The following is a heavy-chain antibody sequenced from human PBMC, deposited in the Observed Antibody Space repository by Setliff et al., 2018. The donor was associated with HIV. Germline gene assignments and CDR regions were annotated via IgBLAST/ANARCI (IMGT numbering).Heavy chain of an antibody. CDR1: KFTFSSYG. CDR2: ILYDGSYK. V-gene: IGHV3-30*02. J-gene: IGHJ4*02. CDR3: AKNLYSSIWYPGIFDY. D-gene: IGHD6-13*01. Sequence: LRLSCAASKFTFSSYGMHWVRQAPGKGLEWVSSILYDGSYKYYTDSVKGRFTISRDNSKNTLYLQMSTLRTEDTAVYYCAKNLYSSIWYPGIFDYWGQGTLVTVSS.